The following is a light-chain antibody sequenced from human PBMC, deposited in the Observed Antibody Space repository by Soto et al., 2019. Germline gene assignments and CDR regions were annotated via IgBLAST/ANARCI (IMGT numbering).Light chain of an antibody. CDR1: QDISNY. J-gene: IGKJ5*01. CDR3: QQYDNPSIT. V-gene: IGKV1-33*01. Sequence: DIQMTQSPSSLSASVGDSVTITCQASQDISNYLNWYQQKPGKAPKLLIYDASNLETGVPSRFSGSGSGTDFTFTISSLQPEDIATYYCQQYDNPSITFGQGTRLEIK. CDR2: DAS.